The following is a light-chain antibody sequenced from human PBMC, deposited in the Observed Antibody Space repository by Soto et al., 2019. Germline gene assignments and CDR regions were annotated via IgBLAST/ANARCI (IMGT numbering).Light chain of an antibody. V-gene: IGKV1-39*01. CDR2: TAS. J-gene: IGKJ1*01. CDR3: QQSYNTPHT. CDR1: QTITRY. Sequence: DIQMTQSPSSLSASVGDRVPITCWASQTITRYLNWYQEKPGKAPKLLISTASNLQSGVPSRFSGSGSGTGFTLTISSLQPEDFATYYCQQSYNTPHTFGQGTKVDIK.